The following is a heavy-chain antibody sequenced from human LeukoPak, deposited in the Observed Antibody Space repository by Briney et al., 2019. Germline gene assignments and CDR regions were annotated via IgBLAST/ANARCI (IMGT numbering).Heavy chain of an antibody. D-gene: IGHD3-3*01. CDR1: GFTFSNAW. CDR2: IRSNTDGGTT. CDR3: TTVTVGARSYFDY. J-gene: IGHJ4*02. V-gene: IGHV3-15*01. Sequence: GGSLRLSCAASGFTFSNAWMSWVRQAPGKGLEWVGRIRSNTDGGTTDYAAPVKGRFTFSRDDSKNTLYLQMNSLKTEDTAVYYCTTVTVGARSYFDYWGQGTLVTVSS.